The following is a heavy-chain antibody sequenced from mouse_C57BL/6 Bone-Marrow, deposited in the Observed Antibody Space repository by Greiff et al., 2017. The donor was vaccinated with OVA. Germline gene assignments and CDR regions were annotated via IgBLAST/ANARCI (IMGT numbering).Heavy chain of an antibody. CDR3: ARDALGRHWYCDV. D-gene: IGHD4-1*01. V-gene: IGHV7-1*01. J-gene: IGHJ1*03. Sequence: EVKLVESGGGLVQSGRSLRLSCATSGFTFSDFYMEWVRQAPGKGLEWIAASRNKANDYTTEYSASVKGRFIVSRDTSQSILYLQMNALRAEDTAIYYCARDALGRHWYCDVWGTGTTVTVSS. CDR2: SRNKANDYTT. CDR1: GFTFSDFY.